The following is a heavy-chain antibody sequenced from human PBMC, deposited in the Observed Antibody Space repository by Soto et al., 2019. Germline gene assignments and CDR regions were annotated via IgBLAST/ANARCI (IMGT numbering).Heavy chain of an antibody. V-gene: IGHV4-34*01. CDR2: INHSGST. J-gene: IGHJ4*02. Sequence: WTWIRQPPGTGLEWIGEINHSGSTNYNPSLKSRVTISVDTSKNQFSLKLTSVTAADTAVYYCARDKITGLFDYWGPGTLVTVSS. CDR3: ARDKITGLFDY. D-gene: IGHD2-8*02.